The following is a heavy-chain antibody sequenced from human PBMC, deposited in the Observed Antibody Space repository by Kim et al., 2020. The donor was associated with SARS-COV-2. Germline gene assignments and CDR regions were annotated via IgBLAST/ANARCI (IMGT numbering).Heavy chain of an antibody. CDR3: ARGKFFEY. J-gene: IGHJ4*02. CDR2: KLYN. Sequence: KLYNDYEPSLKSRLTINPDTSKNQVALQLNSVTPEDTAVYFCARGKFFEYWGQGTLVTVSS. V-gene: IGHV6-1*01.